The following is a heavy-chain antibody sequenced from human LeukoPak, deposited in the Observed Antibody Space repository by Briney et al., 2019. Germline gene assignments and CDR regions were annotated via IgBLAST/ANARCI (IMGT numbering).Heavy chain of an antibody. Sequence: ASVKVSCKVSGYTLTELSMHWVRQAPGKGLEWMGGFDPEDGETIYAQKFQGRVTMTEDTSTDTAYMERSSLRSEDTAVYYCATQRADIGSGWYVGGYWGQGTLVTVSS. CDR1: GYTLTELS. V-gene: IGHV1-24*01. CDR2: FDPEDGET. D-gene: IGHD6-19*01. CDR3: ATQRADIGSGWYVGGY. J-gene: IGHJ4*02.